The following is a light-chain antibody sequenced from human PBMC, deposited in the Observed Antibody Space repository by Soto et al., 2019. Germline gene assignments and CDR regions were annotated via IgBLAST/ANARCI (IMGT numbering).Light chain of an antibody. Sequence: SYELTQPPSVSVAPGQTARITCGGNNGGGKSVHWYQQKPGQAPVLVVYDDSDRPSGIPERCSGSSSGNTATLTSSRVEAGDEAYYYCQLGDSSSDRYVFGTGTKLTVL. CDR1: NGGGKS. V-gene: IGLV3-21*02. CDR3: QLGDSSSDRYV. J-gene: IGLJ1*01. CDR2: DDS.